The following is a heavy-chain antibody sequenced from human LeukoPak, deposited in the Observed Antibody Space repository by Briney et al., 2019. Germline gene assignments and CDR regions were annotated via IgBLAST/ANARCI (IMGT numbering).Heavy chain of an antibody. CDR2: ITNGGGST. J-gene: IGHJ4*02. Sequence: SGGSLRLSCAASGFTFSSYAMSWVRQSPGKGLEWVSGITNGGGSTYYADSVKGRFTISRDNSKNTLYLLMNSLRAEDTAVYYCAKFYDILTGYFDYWGQGTLVTVSS. D-gene: IGHD3-9*01. V-gene: IGHV3-23*01. CDR3: AKFYDILTGYFDY. CDR1: GFTFSSYA.